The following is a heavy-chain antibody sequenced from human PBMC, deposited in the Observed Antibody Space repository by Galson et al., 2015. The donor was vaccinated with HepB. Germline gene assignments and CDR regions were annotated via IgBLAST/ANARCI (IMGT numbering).Heavy chain of an antibody. CDR3: ARADSSSWPFDP. V-gene: IGHV3-21*01. J-gene: IGHJ5*02. CDR1: GFTFSSYS. D-gene: IGHD6-13*01. CDR2: ISSSSSYI. Sequence: SLRLSCAASGFTFSSYSMNWVRQAPGKGLEWVSSISSSSSYIYYADSVKGRFTISRDNAKNSLYLQMNSLRAEDTAVYYCARADSSSWPFDPWGQGTLVTVSS.